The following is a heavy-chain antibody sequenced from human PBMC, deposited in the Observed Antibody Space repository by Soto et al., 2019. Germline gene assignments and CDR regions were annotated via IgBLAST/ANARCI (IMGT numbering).Heavy chain of an antibody. Sequence: PSETLSLTCTVSGGSISSSSYYWGWIRQPPGKGLEWIGSIYYSGSTYYNPSLKSRVTISVDTSKNQFSLKLSSVTAADTAVYYCVRHIAYCSGGSCYPHWFDPWGQGTLVTVSS. J-gene: IGHJ5*02. CDR2: IYYSGST. D-gene: IGHD2-15*01. CDR1: GGSISSSSYY. CDR3: VRHIAYCSGGSCYPHWFDP. V-gene: IGHV4-39*01.